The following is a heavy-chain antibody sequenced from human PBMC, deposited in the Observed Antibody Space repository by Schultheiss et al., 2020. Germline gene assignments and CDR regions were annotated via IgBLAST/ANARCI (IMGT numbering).Heavy chain of an antibody. V-gene: IGHV3-21*01. CDR2: ISGSGGST. Sequence: WGSLRLSCAASGFTFSSYSMNWVRQAPGKGLEWVSTISGSGGSTYYADSVKGRFTISRDSAKDSLYLQMHSLRAEDTAMYYCARDCIDDASSSHPCYGMDVWGKGTTVTVAS. CDR3: ARDCIDDASSSHPCYGMDV. D-gene: IGHD6-6*01. J-gene: IGHJ6*04. CDR1: GFTFSSYS.